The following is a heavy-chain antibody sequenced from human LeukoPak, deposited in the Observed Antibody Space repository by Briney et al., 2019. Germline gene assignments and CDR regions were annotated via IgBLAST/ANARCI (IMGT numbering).Heavy chain of an antibody. V-gene: IGHV3-23*01. CDR3: AALTYYYDSSGYYTFDY. D-gene: IGHD3-22*01. J-gene: IGHJ4*02. CDR2: ISGSGGST. CDR1: GFTFSSYA. Sequence: QSGGSLRLSCAASGFTFSSYAMSWVRQAPGKGLEWVSAISGSGGSTYYADSVKGRFTISRDNSKTTPYLQMNSLRAEDTAVYYCAALTYYYDSSGYYTFDYWGQGTLVTVSS.